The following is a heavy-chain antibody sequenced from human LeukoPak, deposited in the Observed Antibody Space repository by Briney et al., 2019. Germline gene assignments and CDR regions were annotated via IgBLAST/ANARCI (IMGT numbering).Heavy chain of an antibody. CDR3: ARDREGGDWYGYYYYGMDV. V-gene: IGHV3-11*01. D-gene: IGHD2-21*02. Sequence: PGGSLRLSCAASGFTFSDYYMSWIRQAPGKGLEWVSYISSSCSTIYYADSVKGRFTISRDNAKNSLYLQMNSLRAEDTAVYYCARDREGGDWYGYYYYGMDVWGQGTTVTVSS. J-gene: IGHJ6*02. CDR2: ISSSCSTI. CDR1: GFTFSDYY.